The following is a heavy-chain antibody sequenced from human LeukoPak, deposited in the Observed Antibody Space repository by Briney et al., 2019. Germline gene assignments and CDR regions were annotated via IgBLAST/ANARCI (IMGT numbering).Heavy chain of an antibody. Sequence: GGSLRLSCAASGFTFSSYSMNWVRQAPGKGLEWVSYISSSSSTIYYADSVKGRFTISRDNAKNSLYLQMNSLRAEDTAVYYCARDQSYYDFWSGYSGNWFDPWGQGTLVTVSS. D-gene: IGHD3-3*01. V-gene: IGHV3-48*01. J-gene: IGHJ5*02. CDR2: ISSSSSTI. CDR1: GFTFSSYS. CDR3: ARDQSYYDFWSGYSGNWFDP.